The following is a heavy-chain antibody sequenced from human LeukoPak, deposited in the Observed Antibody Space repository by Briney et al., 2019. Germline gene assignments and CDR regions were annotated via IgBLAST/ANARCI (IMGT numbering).Heavy chain of an antibody. CDR2: IIPILGIA. CDR1: GGTFSSYP. J-gene: IGHJ4*02. D-gene: IGHD6-13*01. CDR3: ARLYSSRWYYFDY. V-gene: IGHV1-69*02. Sequence: VASVKVSCKASGGTFSSYPINWVRQAPGQGLEWTGRIIPILGIANYAQKFQGRVTITADRSTSTACMELSSLSSEDTAVYYCARLYSSRWYYFDYWGQGTLVTVSS.